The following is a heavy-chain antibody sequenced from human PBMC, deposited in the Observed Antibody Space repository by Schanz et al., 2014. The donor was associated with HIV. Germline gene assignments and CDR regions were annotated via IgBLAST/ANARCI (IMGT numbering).Heavy chain of an antibody. D-gene: IGHD1-26*01. V-gene: IGHV3-23*01. CDR3: AKNGITDYFDY. CDR2: ISGSGGRT. J-gene: IGHJ4*02. Sequence: VQLLESGGGLVQPGGSLRLSCAASGFTFSRDAMSWVRQAPGKGLEWVSTISGSGGRTYYADSVKGRFTISRDNSKNTVYLQMNSLRAEDTAIYYCAKNGITDYFDYWGQGSLVTVSS. CDR1: GFTFSRDA.